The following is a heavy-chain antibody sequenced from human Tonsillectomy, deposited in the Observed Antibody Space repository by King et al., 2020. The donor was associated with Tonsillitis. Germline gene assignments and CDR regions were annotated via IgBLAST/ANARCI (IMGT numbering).Heavy chain of an antibody. CDR2: ISYDGINK. Sequence: VQLVESGGGVVQPGRSLRLSCAASGFTFSSYAMHWVRQAPGKGLEWVAVISYDGINKYYADSVKGRFTISRDNSKNTLYLQMNSLRAEDTTVYYCARDQYSSGKGSSTPYYFDYWGQGTLVTVSS. V-gene: IGHV3-30-3*01. J-gene: IGHJ4*02. D-gene: IGHD6-19*01. CDR3: ARDQYSSGKGSSTPYYFDY. CDR1: GFTFSSYA.